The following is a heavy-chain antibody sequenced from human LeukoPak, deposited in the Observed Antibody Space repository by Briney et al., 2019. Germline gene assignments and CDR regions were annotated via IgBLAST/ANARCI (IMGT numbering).Heavy chain of an antibody. J-gene: IGHJ3*02. CDR2: IYHSGST. D-gene: IGHD1-26*01. CDR3: ARHRAGATSYDAFDI. Sequence: PSETLSLTCAVSGYSINSGYYWGWIRQPPGKGLEWIGSIYHSGSTSYNPSLKSRVTMSVDTSKNQFSLKLSSVTAADTAVYYCARHRAGATSYDAFDIWGQGTMVTVSS. CDR1: GYSINSGYY. V-gene: IGHV4-38-2*01.